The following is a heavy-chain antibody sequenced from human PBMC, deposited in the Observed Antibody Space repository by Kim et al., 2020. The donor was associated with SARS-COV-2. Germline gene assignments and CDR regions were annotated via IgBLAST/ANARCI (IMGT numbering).Heavy chain of an antibody. CDR3: ARETPEYCSGGSCPNWFDP. Sequence: GGSLRLSCAASGFTFSSYGMHWVRQAPGKGLEWVAVIWYDGSNKYYADSVKGRFTISRDNSKNTLYLQMNSLRAEDTAVYYCARETPEYCSGGSCPNWFDPWGQGTLVTVSS. J-gene: IGHJ5*02. V-gene: IGHV3-33*01. CDR2: IWYDGSNK. CDR1: GFTFSSYG. D-gene: IGHD2-15*01.